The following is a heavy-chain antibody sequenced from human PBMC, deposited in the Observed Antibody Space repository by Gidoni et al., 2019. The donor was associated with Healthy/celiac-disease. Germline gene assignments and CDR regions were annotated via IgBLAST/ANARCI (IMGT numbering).Heavy chain of an antibody. J-gene: IGHJ5*02. CDR3: ARHGGLSRA. Sequence: QLQLQESGPGLVKLSETLSLTCTVSGGSISSSSYYWGWIRQPPGKGLEWIGSIYYSGSTYYNPSLKSRVTISVDTAKNQFSLKLSSVTAADTAVYYCARHGGLSRAWGQGTLVTVSS. D-gene: IGHD3-16*01. CDR1: GGSISSSSYY. CDR2: IYYSGST. V-gene: IGHV4-39*01.